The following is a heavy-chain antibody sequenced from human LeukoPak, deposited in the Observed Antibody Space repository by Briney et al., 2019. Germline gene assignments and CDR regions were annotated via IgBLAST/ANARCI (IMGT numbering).Heavy chain of an antibody. D-gene: IGHD5-18*01. CDR2: IWYDGSNK. V-gene: IGHV3-33*01. CDR3: ARGLNSGYSYGYPFDY. Sequence: PGRSLRLSCAASGFTFSSYGMHWVRQAPGKGLEWVAVIWYDGSNKYYADSVKGRFTISRDNSKNTLYLQMNSLRAEDTAVYYCARGLNSGYSYGYPFDYWGQGTLVTVSS. CDR1: GFTFSSYG. J-gene: IGHJ4*02.